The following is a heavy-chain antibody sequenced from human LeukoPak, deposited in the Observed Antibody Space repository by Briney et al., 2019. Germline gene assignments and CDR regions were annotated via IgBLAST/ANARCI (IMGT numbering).Heavy chain of an antibody. CDR3: ARAPRVTMIIVTPGAFDM. D-gene: IGHD3-22*01. CDR2: MYYNGST. V-gene: IGHV4-61*01. J-gene: IGHJ3*02. Sequence: SETLSLTCTVSTGSVSSGTYYCSWIRQPPGKGLEWIGYMYYNGSTNYNPSLKSRVTISVDTSKKRFSLKLSSVTAADTAMYYCARAPRVTMIIVTPGAFDMWGQGTMVTVSS. CDR1: TGSVSSGTYY.